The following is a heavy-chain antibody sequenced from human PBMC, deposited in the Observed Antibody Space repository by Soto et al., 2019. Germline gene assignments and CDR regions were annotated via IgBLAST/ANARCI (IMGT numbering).Heavy chain of an antibody. CDR1: GGTFSSYA. CDR2: IIPIFGTA. V-gene: IGHV1-69*13. D-gene: IGHD3-10*01. CDR3: ARSQEVLLWFRDAFDI. J-gene: IGHJ3*02. Sequence: SVKVSCKASGGTFSSYAISWVRQAPGQGLEWMGGIIPIFGTANYAQKFQGRVTITADESTSTAYMELSSLRSEDTAVYYCARSQEVLLWFRDAFDIWGQGTMVTVSS.